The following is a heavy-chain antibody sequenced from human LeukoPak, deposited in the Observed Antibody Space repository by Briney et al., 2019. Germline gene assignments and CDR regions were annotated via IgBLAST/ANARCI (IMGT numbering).Heavy chain of an antibody. J-gene: IGHJ4*02. CDR2: IHYSGST. Sequence: SETLSLTCTVSGGSISSYYWNWIRQPPGERLEWIGWIHYSGSTAYNPSLESRVTMSVDTSKNHISLKMTSVTAADTATYYCARWGYFDSSAYFVVDYWGQGVPVTVSS. CDR1: GGSISSYY. V-gene: IGHV4-59*01. CDR3: ARWGYFDSSAYFVVDY. D-gene: IGHD3-22*01.